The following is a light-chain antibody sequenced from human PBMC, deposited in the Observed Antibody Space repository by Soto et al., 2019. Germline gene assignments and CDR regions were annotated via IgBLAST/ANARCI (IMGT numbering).Light chain of an antibody. CDR3: SSYTSSITLV. Sequence: QSALTQPASVSGSPEQSITISCTGTSSDVGGYNYVSWYQQHPGKAPKLMIYDVSNRPSGVSNRFSGSKSGNTASLSISGLQAEDEADYYCSSYTSSITLVFGGGTKVTV. CDR2: DVS. J-gene: IGLJ2*01. CDR1: SSDVGGYNY. V-gene: IGLV2-14*03.